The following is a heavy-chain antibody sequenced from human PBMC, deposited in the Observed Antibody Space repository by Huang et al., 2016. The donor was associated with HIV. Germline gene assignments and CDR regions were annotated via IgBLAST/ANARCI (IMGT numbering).Heavy chain of an antibody. Sequence: VQLVQSGAEVKKHGESLKISCKGSGYSFSSYWIDWVRHMPGKGLEWIGISFPDDSDTTYVPSFEVPVTISADKSIGTAYLQWSSLTASDTAMYYCARRFSSSSGYFDYWGQGSLVTVSS. CDR2: SFPDDSDT. CDR1: GYSFSSYW. V-gene: IGHV5-51*01. CDR3: ARRFSSSSGYFDY. D-gene: IGHD6-6*01. J-gene: IGHJ4*02.